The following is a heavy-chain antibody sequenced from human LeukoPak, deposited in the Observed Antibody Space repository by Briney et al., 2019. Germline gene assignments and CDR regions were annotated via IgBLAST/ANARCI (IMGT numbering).Heavy chain of an antibody. CDR3: APYSDYQEPGVDY. CDR1: GFSFSSYS. J-gene: IGHJ4*02. CDR2: ISSSSSYI. Sequence: GGSLRLSCAASGFSFSSYSMNWVRQAPGKGLEWVSSISSSSSYIYYADSVKGRFTISRDNAKNSLYLQMNSLRAEDTAVYYCAPYSDYQEPGVDYWGQGTLVTVSS. V-gene: IGHV3-21*01. D-gene: IGHD4-11*01.